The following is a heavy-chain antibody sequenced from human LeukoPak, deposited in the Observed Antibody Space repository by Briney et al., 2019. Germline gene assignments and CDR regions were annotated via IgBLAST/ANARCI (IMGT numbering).Heavy chain of an antibody. Sequence: GASVKDSCKASGYTFTSYDISWVRQAPGQGLEWMGWISASNGNTNYAQILQGRVTLTTDTSTSTAYMELRSLTSDDTAVYYCARDTLYYGSDYWGQGTLITVSS. D-gene: IGHD3-3*01. V-gene: IGHV1-18*01. CDR3: ARDTLYYGSDY. J-gene: IGHJ4*02. CDR2: ISASNGNT. CDR1: GYTFTSYD.